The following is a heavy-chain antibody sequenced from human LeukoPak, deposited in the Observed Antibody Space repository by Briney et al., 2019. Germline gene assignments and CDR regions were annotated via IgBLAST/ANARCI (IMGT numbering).Heavy chain of an antibody. V-gene: IGHV4-59*08. CDR2: IYYSGST. CDR1: GGSISSYY. CDR3: VRQGWAFYFDY. J-gene: IGHJ4*02. Sequence: SETLSLTCTVSGGSISSYYWSWIRQPPGKGLEWIGYIYYSGSTNYNPSLKRRVTISVDTSKNQFSLKVTSVTAADTAVYYCVRQGWAFYFDYWGQGTLVTVSS. D-gene: IGHD3-16*01.